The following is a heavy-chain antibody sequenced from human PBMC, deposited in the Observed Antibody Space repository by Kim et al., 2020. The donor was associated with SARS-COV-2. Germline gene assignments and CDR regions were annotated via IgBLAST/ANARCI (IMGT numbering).Heavy chain of an antibody. Sequence: SETLSRTCTVSGGSISSGGYYWSWIRQHPGKGLEWIGYIYYSGSTYYNPSLKSRVTISVDTSKNQFSLKLSSVTAADTAVYYCARDKLTMVQGPAPYYYGMDVWGQGTTVTVSS. V-gene: IGHV4-31*03. CDR1: GGSISSGGYY. J-gene: IGHJ6*02. D-gene: IGHD3-10*01. CDR3: ARDKLTMVQGPAPYYYGMDV. CDR2: IYYSGST.